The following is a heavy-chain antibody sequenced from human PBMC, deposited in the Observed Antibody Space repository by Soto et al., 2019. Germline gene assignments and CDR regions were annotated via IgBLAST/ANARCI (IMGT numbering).Heavy chain of an antibody. J-gene: IGHJ4*02. V-gene: IGHV3-23*01. CDR3: AKYTSGWDFDH. CDR2: ITGSGAGT. CDR1: GFTFSAYA. D-gene: IGHD6-19*01. Sequence: GGSLRLSCAASGFTFSAYAMSWVRQAPVKGLEWVSAITGSGAGTYYADSVRGRFTISRDNSKNTLYLQMNSLRAEDTAVYYCAKYTSGWDFDHWGQGTLVTVSS.